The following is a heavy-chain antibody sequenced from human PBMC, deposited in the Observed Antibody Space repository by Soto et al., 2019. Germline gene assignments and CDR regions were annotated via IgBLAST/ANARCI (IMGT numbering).Heavy chain of an antibody. Sequence: EVQLVESGGGLVQPGGSLRLSCAASGFSFSSYWMHWVSQAPGKGLVWVSRIKTDGSIITYADSVKGRFTISRDNAKNTLYLQMNPLRAEDTAVYSCARVGQGAWYFDLWGRGTLVTVSS. D-gene: IGHD1-26*01. J-gene: IGHJ2*01. CDR2: IKTDGSII. V-gene: IGHV3-74*01. CDR3: ARVGQGAWYFDL. CDR1: GFSFSSYW.